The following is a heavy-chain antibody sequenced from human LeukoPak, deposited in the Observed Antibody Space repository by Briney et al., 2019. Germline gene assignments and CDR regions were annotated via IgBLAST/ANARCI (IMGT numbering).Heavy chain of an antibody. D-gene: IGHD5-18*01. V-gene: IGHV3-53*01. CDR3: ARADTAMALGYYGMDV. J-gene: IGHJ6*02. Sequence: PGGSLRLSCAASGFTVSSNYVSWVRQAPGKGLEWVSVIYSGGSTYYADSVKGRFTISRDNSKNTLYLQMNSLRAEDTAVYYCARADTAMALGYYGMDVWGQGTTVTVSS. CDR1: GFTVSSNY. CDR2: IYSGGST.